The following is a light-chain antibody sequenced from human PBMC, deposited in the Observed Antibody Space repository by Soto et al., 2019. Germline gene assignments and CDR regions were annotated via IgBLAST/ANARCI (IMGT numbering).Light chain of an antibody. J-gene: IGKJ2*01. V-gene: IGKV3-20*01. CDR1: PSVSSNY. Sequence: EAVLTQSPGTLSLSPGERATLSCRASPSVSSNYLAWYQQKPGQAPRLLIYAASTRAAGITDRFSGSGSGTDFTLTISRLEPEDFAVYYCQPFGNSLYTFGQGTNLEIK. CDR3: QPFGNSLYT. CDR2: AAS.